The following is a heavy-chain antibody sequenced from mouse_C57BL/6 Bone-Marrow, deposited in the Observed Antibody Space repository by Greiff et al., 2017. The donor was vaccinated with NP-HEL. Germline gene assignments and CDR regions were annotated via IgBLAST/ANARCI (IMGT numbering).Heavy chain of an antibody. CDR2: INPSTGGT. J-gene: IGHJ3*01. CDR1: GYSFTGYY. D-gene: IGHD1-1*01. Sequence: VQLKQSGPELVKPGASVKISCKASGYSFTGYYMNWVKQSPEKSLEWIGEINPSTGGTTYNQKFKAKATLTVDKSSSTAYMQLKSLTSEDSAVYYCARRGITTVVAKRTWFAYWGQGTLVTVSA. CDR3: ARRGITTVVAKRTWFAY. V-gene: IGHV1-42*01.